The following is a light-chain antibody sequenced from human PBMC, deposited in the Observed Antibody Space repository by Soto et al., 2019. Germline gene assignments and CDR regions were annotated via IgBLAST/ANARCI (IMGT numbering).Light chain of an antibody. Sequence: EIVLTQSPGTLSLSPGERATLSCRASQSVSSSYLAWYQQKPGQAPRLLIYGASSRATGIPDRFSGSGSGTDFTLTISRLEPEDFAVYYCQQYGSSGTWTFGQGTRWIS. V-gene: IGKV3-20*01. CDR1: QSVSSSY. J-gene: IGKJ1*01. CDR3: QQYGSSGTWT. CDR2: GAS.